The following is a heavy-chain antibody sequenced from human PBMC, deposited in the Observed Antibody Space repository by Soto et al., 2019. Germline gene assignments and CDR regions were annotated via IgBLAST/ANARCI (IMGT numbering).Heavy chain of an antibody. Sequence: QVQLQESGPGVVKPSETLSLSCSVSGGSISKFYWSWIRKTAGKGLEWMGRVYATGTTDYNPSLRIRVTMSLDISKKTFSLRLTSVTAADTGVYYCVRDGSKTLRDWFDPWGQGKLVTVSS. CDR1: GGSISKFY. V-gene: IGHV4-4*07. CDR2: VYATGTT. CDR3: VRDGSKTLRDWFDP. J-gene: IGHJ5*02.